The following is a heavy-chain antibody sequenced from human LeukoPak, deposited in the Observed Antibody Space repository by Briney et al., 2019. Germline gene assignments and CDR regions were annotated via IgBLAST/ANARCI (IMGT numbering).Heavy chain of an antibody. Sequence: ASVTVSFKASGYTFTGYYMHWVRQAPGQGLEWMGWINPNSGGTNYAQKFQGRVTMTRDTSISTAYMELSRLRSDDTAVYYCARDPIAQYCSGGSCYPEVYYYYYMDVWGKGTTVTVSS. CDR1: GYTFTGYY. J-gene: IGHJ6*03. CDR3: ARDPIAQYCSGGSCYPEVYYYYYMDV. CDR2: INPNSGGT. V-gene: IGHV1-2*02. D-gene: IGHD2-15*01.